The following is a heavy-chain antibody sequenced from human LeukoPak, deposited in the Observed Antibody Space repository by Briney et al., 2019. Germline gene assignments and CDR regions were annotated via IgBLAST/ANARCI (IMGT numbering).Heavy chain of an antibody. CDR3: ARHDYPAFSYYYGMDV. J-gene: IGHJ6*02. V-gene: IGHV4-39*01. Sequence: SETLSLTCTVSGGSISSSSYYWGWIRQPPGKGLEWIGSIYYSGSTYYNPSLKSRATISVDTSKSQFSLKLSSVTAADTAVYYCARHDYPAFSYYYGMDVWGQGTTVTVSS. CDR1: GGSISSSSYY. D-gene: IGHD4/OR15-4a*01. CDR2: IYYSGST.